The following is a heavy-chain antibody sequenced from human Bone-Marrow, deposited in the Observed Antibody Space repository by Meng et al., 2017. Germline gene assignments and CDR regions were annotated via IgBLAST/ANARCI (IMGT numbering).Heavy chain of an antibody. D-gene: IGHD6-13*01. V-gene: IGHV3-23*01. J-gene: IGHJ6*02. CDR3: ARTITPAAGTHYYYYGMDV. CDR2: ISGSGGST. Sequence: GESLKISCAASGFTFSSYAMSWVRQAPGKGLEWVSAISGSGGSTYYADSVQGRFTISRDNAKNSLYLQMNSLRAEDTAVYYWARTITPAAGTHYYYYGMDVWGQGTTVTVSS. CDR1: GFTFSSYA.